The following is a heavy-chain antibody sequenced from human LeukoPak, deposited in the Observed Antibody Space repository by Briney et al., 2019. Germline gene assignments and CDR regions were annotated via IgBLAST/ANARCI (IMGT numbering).Heavy chain of an antibody. Sequence: ASVKVSCKASGGTFSSYAISWVRQAPGQGLEWMGGIIPIFGTANYAQKFQGRVTITADESTSTAYMELSSLRSEDTAVYYCARDPSQIQLWSNWFDPWGQGTLVTVSS. V-gene: IGHV1-69*13. D-gene: IGHD5-18*01. J-gene: IGHJ5*02. CDR1: GGTFSSYA. CDR2: IIPIFGTA. CDR3: ARDPSQIQLWSNWFDP.